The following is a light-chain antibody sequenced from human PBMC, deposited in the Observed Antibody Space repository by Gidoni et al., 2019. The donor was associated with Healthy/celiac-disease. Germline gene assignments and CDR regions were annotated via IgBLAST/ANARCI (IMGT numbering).Light chain of an antibody. CDR1: QSVSSY. J-gene: IGKJ1*01. CDR3: QQRSNWPPT. CDR2: DAS. V-gene: IGKV3-11*01. Sequence: EIVLTQSPATLSLSPGERATLSCSASQSVSSYLAWYQQKPGQAPRLLIYDASNRATGIPARFSCSGSGTDFTLTISSLEPEDFAVYYCQQRSNWPPTFGQGTKVEIK.